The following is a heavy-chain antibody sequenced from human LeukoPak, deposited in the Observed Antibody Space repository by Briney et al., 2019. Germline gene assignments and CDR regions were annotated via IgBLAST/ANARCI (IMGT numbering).Heavy chain of an antibody. D-gene: IGHD2-2*01. CDR1: GGSFSSGSYY. CDR3: ARDLGAID. Sequence: SETLSLTCTVSGGSFSSGSYYWSWIRQPAGKGLEGSGRPYTSASTNYNPSLNSRITISVDTSNNQFSLQLSLVTAADTAVYYCARDLGAIDWGQGTLVTVSS. V-gene: IGHV4-61*02. CDR2: PYTSAST. J-gene: IGHJ4*02.